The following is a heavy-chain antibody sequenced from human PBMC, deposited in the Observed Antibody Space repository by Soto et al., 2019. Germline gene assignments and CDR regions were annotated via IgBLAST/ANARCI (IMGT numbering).Heavy chain of an antibody. J-gene: IGHJ6*02. V-gene: IGHV5-10-1*01. CDR2: IDPSDSYT. CDR3: PRIMPALYYYYGMDV. D-gene: IGHD2-2*01. Sequence: GESLKISCKGSGYSFTSYWISWVRQMPGKGLEWMGRIDPSDSYTNYSPSFQGHVTISADKSISTAYLQWSSLKASDTAMYYCPRIMPALYYYYGMDVWGQGTTVTVSS. CDR1: GYSFTSYW.